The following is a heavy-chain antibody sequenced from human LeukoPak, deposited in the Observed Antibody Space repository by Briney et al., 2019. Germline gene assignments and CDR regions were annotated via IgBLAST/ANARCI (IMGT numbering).Heavy chain of an antibody. D-gene: IGHD6-13*01. J-gene: IGHJ5*02. V-gene: IGHV1-2*06. CDR2: INPNSGGT. Sequence: ASVNVSCKASGYTFTGYYMHWVRQAPGQGLEWMGRINPNSGGTNYAQKFQGRVTMTRDTSISPAYMELSRLRSDDTAVYYCARGGSSSYRFDPWGQGTLVTVSS. CDR1: GYTFTGYY. CDR3: ARGGSSSYRFDP.